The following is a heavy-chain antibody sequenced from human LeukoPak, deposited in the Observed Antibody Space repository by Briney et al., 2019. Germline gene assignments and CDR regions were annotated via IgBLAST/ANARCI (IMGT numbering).Heavy chain of an antibody. D-gene: IGHD3-10*01. CDR1: GACISGHY. V-gene: IGHV4-59*11. J-gene: IGHJ5*02. CDR2: IYSGSV. CDR3: VKVGYGSGTWGWFDP. Sequence: SETLSLTCNVSGACISGHYWSWIRQSPGKGLECIGYIYSGSVDYNPSLKSRATISGDASKNQVSLILKSVTPADTAMYYCVKVGYGSGTWGWFDPWGQGILVTVST.